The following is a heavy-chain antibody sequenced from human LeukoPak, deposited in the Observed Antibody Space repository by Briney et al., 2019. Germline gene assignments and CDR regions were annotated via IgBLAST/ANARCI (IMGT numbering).Heavy chain of an antibody. V-gene: IGHV3-48*03. CDR1: GFTFSSYE. Sequence: GGSLRLSCAASGFTFSSYEMNWVRQAPGKGLEWVSYISSSGSTIYYADSVKGRFTISRDNAKNTLYLQMNSLRVEDTAVYYCASYNWNFPNDYWGEGTLVTVSS. D-gene: IGHD1-7*01. CDR2: ISSSGSTI. J-gene: IGHJ4*02. CDR3: ASYNWNFPNDY.